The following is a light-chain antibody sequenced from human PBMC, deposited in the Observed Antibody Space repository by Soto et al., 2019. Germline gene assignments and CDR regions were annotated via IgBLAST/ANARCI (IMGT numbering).Light chain of an antibody. V-gene: IGLV1-40*01. J-gene: IGLJ2*01. Sequence: VLTQPPSMSGAPGQRVSISCTGSSSNIGAGYDVHWYQQLPGTAPKLLIYGNNNRPSGVPDRFSGSKSGTSASLAITGLQAEDEADYYCQSYDSRLSGYVVFGGGTQLTVL. CDR2: GNN. CDR1: SSNIGAGYD. CDR3: QSYDSRLSGYVV.